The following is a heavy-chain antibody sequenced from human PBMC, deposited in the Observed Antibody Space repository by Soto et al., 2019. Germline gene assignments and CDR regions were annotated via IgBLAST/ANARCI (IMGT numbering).Heavy chain of an antibody. J-gene: IGHJ6*02. D-gene: IGHD3-3*01. V-gene: IGHV1-69*13. Sequence: ASVKVSCKASGGTFSSYATSWVRQAPGQGLEWMGGIIPIFGTANYAQKFQGRVTITADESTSTAYIELSSLRSGDTAVYYCARSSRGFGVVIEDYYYGMDVWGQGTTVTVSS. CDR1: GGTFSSYA. CDR2: IIPIFGTA. CDR3: ARSSRGFGVVIEDYYYGMDV.